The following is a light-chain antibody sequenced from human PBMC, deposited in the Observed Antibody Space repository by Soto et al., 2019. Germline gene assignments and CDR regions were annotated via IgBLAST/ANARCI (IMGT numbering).Light chain of an antibody. CDR3: QQYKSYSWT. CDR1: QTISSW. Sequence: DIQMTQSPSTLSGSVGDRVTITFRASQTISSWLAWYQQKPGKAPKLLIHKASSLQSGVPSRFSGSGSGTEFTLTISSLQPDDFATYYCQQYKSYSWTFGQGTKVDIK. CDR2: KAS. J-gene: IGKJ1*01. V-gene: IGKV1-5*03.